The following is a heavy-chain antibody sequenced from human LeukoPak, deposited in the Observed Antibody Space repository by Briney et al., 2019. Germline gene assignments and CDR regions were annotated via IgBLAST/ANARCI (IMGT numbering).Heavy chain of an antibody. CDR2: IYTSGST. J-gene: IGHJ4*02. V-gene: IGHV4-4*07. Sequence: SETLSLTCSVSGDSISSYYWSWIRQPAGKGLEWIERIYTSGSTSYNPSLKSRVTISVDTSKNQFSLKLSSVTAADTAVYYCARVTQNAGYCSSTSCYTFFDYWGQGTLVTVSS. D-gene: IGHD2-2*02. CDR3: ARVTQNAGYCSSTSCYTFFDY. CDR1: GDSISSYY.